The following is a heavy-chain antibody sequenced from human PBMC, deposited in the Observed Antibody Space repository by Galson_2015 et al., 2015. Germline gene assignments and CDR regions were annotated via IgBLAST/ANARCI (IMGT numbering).Heavy chain of an antibody. D-gene: IGHD5-12*01. V-gene: IGHV5-51*01. CDR2: IYPGDSDT. CDR1: GYSFTSYW. CDR3: ARQQGGYSGYDYFLGSRRDDAFDI. J-gene: IGHJ3*02. Sequence: QSGAEVKKPGESLKISCKGSGYSFTSYWIGWVRQMPGKGLEWMGIIYPGDSDTRYSPSFQGQVTISADKSISTAYLQWSSLKASDTAMYYCARQQGGYSGYDYFLGSRRDDAFDIWGQGTMVTVSS.